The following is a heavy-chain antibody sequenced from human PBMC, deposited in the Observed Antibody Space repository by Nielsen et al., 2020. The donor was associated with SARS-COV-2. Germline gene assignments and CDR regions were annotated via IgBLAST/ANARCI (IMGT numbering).Heavy chain of an antibody. CDR1: GDSISNYC. CDR3: ARQQTSHSTYYYYGMDV. Sequence: SETLSLTCTVSGDSISNYCWSWIRQPPGKGLEWIGSIYYSGSTYYNPSLKSRVTISVDTSKNQFSLKLSSVTAADTAVYYCARQQTSHSTYYYYGMDVWGQGTTVTVSS. V-gene: IGHV4-59*08. CDR2: IYYSGST. J-gene: IGHJ6*02.